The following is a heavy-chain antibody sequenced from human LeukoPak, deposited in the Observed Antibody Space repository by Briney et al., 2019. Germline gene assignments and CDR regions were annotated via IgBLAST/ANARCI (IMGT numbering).Heavy chain of an antibody. D-gene: IGHD6-13*01. J-gene: IGHJ4*02. CDR3: ATLEGSTWPDFDN. Sequence: GESLKISCRGSGYSFISYWIGWVRQMPGKGLEWMGVIYPGDSDTRYSPSFQGQVTISADKSISTAYLQWSSLKTSDTAMYYCATLEGSTWPDFDNWGQGTLVTVSS. V-gene: IGHV5-51*01. CDR1: GYSFISYW. CDR2: IYPGDSDT.